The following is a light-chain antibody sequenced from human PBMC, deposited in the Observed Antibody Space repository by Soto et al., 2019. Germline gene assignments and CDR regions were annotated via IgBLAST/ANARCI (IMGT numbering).Light chain of an antibody. Sequence: EIVLTQSPATLSLSPGERATLSCRASQSVSSYLAWYQQKPGQAPWLLISDASNRATGIPARFSGSGSGTDFALTISSLEPEDFAVYYCQQRSNWPSFGPGTKVDIK. CDR3: QQRSNWPS. V-gene: IGKV3-11*01. CDR1: QSVSSY. J-gene: IGKJ3*01. CDR2: DAS.